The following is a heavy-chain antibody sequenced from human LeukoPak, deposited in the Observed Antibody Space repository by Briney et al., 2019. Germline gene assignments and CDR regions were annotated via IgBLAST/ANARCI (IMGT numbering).Heavy chain of an antibody. V-gene: IGHV3-33*01. J-gene: IGHJ6*02. D-gene: IGHD2-2*01. CDR2: IWYDGSNK. CDR1: GFTFSSYG. Sequence: GGSLRLSCAASGFTFSSYGMHWVRQAPGKGLEWVAVIWYDGSNKYYADSVKGRFTISRDNSKNTLYLQMNSPRAEDTAVYYCARDRACSSTSCYSSYGMDVWGQGTTVTVSS. CDR3: ARDRACSSTSCYSSYGMDV.